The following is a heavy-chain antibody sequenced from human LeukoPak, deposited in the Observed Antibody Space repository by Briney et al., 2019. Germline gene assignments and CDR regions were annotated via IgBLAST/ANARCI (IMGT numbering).Heavy chain of an antibody. D-gene: IGHD3-22*01. V-gene: IGHV4-59*08. CDR3: ARLLQNYYDRSMDV. CDR1: GGSVSSYY. CDR2: IYDTGSTNYNRST. J-gene: IGHJ6*02. Sequence: PSETLSLTCTVSGGSVSSYYWSWIRQPPGKGLEWIGYIYDTGSTNYNRSTNYNPSLKSRVTISVDTSKNQFSLKLSSVTAADTAVYYCARLLQNYYDRSMDVWGQGTTVTVSS.